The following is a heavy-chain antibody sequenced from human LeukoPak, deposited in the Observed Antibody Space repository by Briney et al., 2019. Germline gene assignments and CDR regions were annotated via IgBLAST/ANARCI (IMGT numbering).Heavy chain of an antibody. CDR1: GGSFSGYY. CDR3: ARGSDIVVVPAANNRFDP. V-gene: IGHV4-34*01. CDR2: INHSGST. D-gene: IGHD2-2*01. J-gene: IGHJ5*02. Sequence: SETLSLTCAVYGGSFSGYYWSWIRQPPGKGLEWIGEINHSGSTNYNPSLMSRVTISVDTSKNQFSLKLSSVTAADTAVYYWARGSDIVVVPAANNRFDPWAREPWSPSPQ.